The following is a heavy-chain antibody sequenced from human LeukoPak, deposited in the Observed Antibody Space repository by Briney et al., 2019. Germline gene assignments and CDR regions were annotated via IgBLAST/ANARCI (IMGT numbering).Heavy chain of an antibody. D-gene: IGHD3-10*02. Sequence: GTSLRLSWAASGFTFSSYEMNWVRQAPGKGLEWVSYISSSGSTIYYADSVKGRFTISRDNAKNSLYLQMNSLRAEDTAVYYCAELGITMIGGVWGKGTTVTISS. V-gene: IGHV3-48*03. CDR2: ISSSGSTI. CDR1: GFTFSSYE. CDR3: AELGITMIGGV. J-gene: IGHJ6*04.